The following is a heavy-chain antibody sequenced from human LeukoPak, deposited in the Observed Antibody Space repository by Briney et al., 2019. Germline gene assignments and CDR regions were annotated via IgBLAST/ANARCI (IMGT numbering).Heavy chain of an antibody. V-gene: IGHV3-33*06. Sequence: GGSLRLSCAASGFTFSSYGMHWVRQAPGKGLEWVAVIWYDGSNKYYADSVKGRFTISRDNSKNTLYLQMNSLRAEDTAIYYCAKDRNYYGSGTSFDYWGQGTLVTVSS. CDR3: AKDRNYYGSGTSFDY. D-gene: IGHD3-10*01. CDR1: GFTFSSYG. J-gene: IGHJ4*02. CDR2: IWYDGSNK.